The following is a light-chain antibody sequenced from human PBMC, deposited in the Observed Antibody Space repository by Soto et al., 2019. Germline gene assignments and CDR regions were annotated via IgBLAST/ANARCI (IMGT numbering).Light chain of an antibody. J-gene: IGKJ3*01. CDR3: QQAYSLPFT. V-gene: IGKV1D-12*01. Sequence: DIQMTQSPSSVSASVGDRVTITCRASQDITSWLVWYQQKTGKAPKRLIFAASSLPSGVPSRFGGSGSGTDFSLTISSLQPEDFATYYCQQAYSLPFTFGPGTKVDI. CDR1: QDITSW. CDR2: AAS.